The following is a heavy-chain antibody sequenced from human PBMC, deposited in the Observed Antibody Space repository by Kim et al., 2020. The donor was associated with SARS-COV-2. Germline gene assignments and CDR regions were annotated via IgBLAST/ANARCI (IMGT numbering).Heavy chain of an antibody. J-gene: IGHJ4*02. CDR2: IDWDNDK. CDR3: ARIRGTRTSCLASFDS. V-gene: IGHV2-70*11. D-gene: IGHD2-2*01. Sequence: RQPPGKAQEWLARIDWDNDKHYSTSLKTRLTVSKDTSKNQVVLTLTNMDPMDTATYYCARIRGTRTSCLASFDSWGQGTLVTVSS.